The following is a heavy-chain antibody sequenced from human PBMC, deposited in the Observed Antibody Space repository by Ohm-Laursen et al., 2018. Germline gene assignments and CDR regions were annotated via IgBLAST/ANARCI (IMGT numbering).Heavy chain of an antibody. J-gene: IGHJ4*02. D-gene: IGHD3-16*01. CDR1: GFTFSSYE. V-gene: IGHV4-34*01. Sequence: LRLSCTASGFTFSSYEMNWVRQPPGKGLEWIGEINHSGSTNYNPSLKSRVTISVDTSKNQFSLKLSSVTAADTAVYYCARALTLDYWGQGTLVTVSS. CDR3: ARALTLDY. CDR2: INHSGST.